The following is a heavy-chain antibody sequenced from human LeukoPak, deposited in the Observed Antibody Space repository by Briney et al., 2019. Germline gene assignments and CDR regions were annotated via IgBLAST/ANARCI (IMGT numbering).Heavy chain of an antibody. CDR2: INWNGGST. Sequence: PGGSLRLSCAASGFTFDDYGMSWVRQAPGEGLEWVSGINWNGGSTGYADSVKGRFTISRDNAKNSLYLQMNSLRAEDTALCHCAREILTGYYPYYYYGMDVWGQGTTVTVSS. D-gene: IGHD3-9*01. CDR3: AREILTGYYPYYYYGMDV. J-gene: IGHJ6*02. CDR1: GFTFDDYG. V-gene: IGHV3-20*01.